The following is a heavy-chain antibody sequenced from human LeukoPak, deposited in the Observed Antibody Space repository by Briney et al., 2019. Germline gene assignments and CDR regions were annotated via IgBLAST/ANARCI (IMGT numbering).Heavy chain of an antibody. CDR1: GFTVSSNY. Sequence: GGSLRLSCAASGFTVSSNYMSWVRQAPGKGLEWVSVIYSGGSTYYADSVKGQFTISRDNSKNTLYLQMNSLRGEDTALYYCAKAAYGDYVNWFDPWGQGILVIVSS. CDR3: AKAAYGDYVNWFDP. V-gene: IGHV3-53*01. CDR2: IYSGGST. J-gene: IGHJ5*02. D-gene: IGHD4-17*01.